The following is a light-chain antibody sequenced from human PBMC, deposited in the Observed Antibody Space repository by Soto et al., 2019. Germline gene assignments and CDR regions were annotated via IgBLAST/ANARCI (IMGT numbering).Light chain of an antibody. J-gene: IGLJ2*01. CDR2: RND. CDR1: SSNIGRNT. CDR3: AAWDVSLSGPA. V-gene: IGLV1-44*01. Sequence: QSVLTQRPSASGTPGQRLTISCSAGSSNIGRNTISWYQQLPGTAPKLLIYRNDQRPSGVPDRFSGSKSGTSGSLAISGLQSEDEAVYYCAAWDVSLSGPAFGGGTKVTVL.